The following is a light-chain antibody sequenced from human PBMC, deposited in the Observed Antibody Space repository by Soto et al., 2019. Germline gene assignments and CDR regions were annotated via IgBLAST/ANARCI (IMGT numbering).Light chain of an antibody. CDR3: CSYAGNYTYV. CDR2: DVT. V-gene: IGLV2-11*01. Sequence: QSVLTQPRSVSGSPGQSVTISCTGTSSDVGGYNYVSWYQQNPGKAPKLMIHDVTKRPSGVPDPFSGSKSGNTASLTISGLQAEDEADYYCCSYAGNYTYVFGTGTKVTVL. J-gene: IGLJ1*01. CDR1: SSDVGGYNY.